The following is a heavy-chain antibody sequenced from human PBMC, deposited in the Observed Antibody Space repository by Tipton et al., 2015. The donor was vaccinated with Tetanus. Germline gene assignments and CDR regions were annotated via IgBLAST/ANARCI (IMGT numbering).Heavy chain of an antibody. Sequence: SLRLSCAASGFTFTRYAMHWVRQAPGKGLEWVAVITFDGGTKYYADSVKGRFTLSRDNSQNTLYLQMNSLKVEDTAVYYCARDPHTIRTGNHRGFDYWGQGTKVTVSS. V-gene: IGHV3-30-3*01. CDR3: ARDPHTIRTGNHRGFDY. CDR2: ITFDGGTK. D-gene: IGHD3-10*01. CDR1: GFTFTRYA. J-gene: IGHJ4*02.